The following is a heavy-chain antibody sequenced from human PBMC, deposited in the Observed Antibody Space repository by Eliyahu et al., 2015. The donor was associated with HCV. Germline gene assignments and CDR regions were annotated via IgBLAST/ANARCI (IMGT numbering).Heavy chain of an antibody. V-gene: IGHV3-33*01. D-gene: IGHD3-10*01. J-gene: IGHJ6*02. CDR3: ARDLVPGEWPNYYYYGMDV. CDR2: IWYDGSNK. Sequence: AVIWYDGSNKYYADSVKGRFTIPRDNSKNTLYLQMNSLRAEDTAVYYCARDLVPGEWPNYYYYGMDVWGQGTTVTVSS.